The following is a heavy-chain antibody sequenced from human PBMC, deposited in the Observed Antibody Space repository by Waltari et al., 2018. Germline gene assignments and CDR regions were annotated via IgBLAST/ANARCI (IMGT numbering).Heavy chain of an antibody. D-gene: IGHD3-9*01. V-gene: IGHV3-23*01. CDR2: ISGRGGST. J-gene: IGHJ4*02. CDR1: GFTFSSYA. Sequence: EVQLSESGGGLVQPGGSLRLSCAASGFTFSSYAMSWVRQAPGKGLEWVSAISGRGGSTYYADSVKGRFTISRDNSKNTLYLQMNSLRAEDTAVYYCAKDPGLRYFDWLSLSTFDYWGQGTLVTVSS. CDR3: AKDPGLRYFDWLSLSTFDY.